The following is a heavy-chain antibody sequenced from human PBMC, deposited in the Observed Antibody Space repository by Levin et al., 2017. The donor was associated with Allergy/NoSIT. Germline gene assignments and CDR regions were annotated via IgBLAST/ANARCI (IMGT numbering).Heavy chain of an antibody. Sequence: SGPTLVKPTQTLTLTCTFSGFSLSTSGVGVGWIRQPPGKALEWLALIYWDDDKRYSPSLKSRLTITKDTSKNQVVLTMTNMDPVDTATYYCAHRRDLYCSGGSCYSFDYWGQGTLVTVSS. J-gene: IGHJ4*02. CDR1: GFSLSTSGVG. CDR2: IYWDDDK. D-gene: IGHD2-15*01. CDR3: AHRRDLYCSGGSCYSFDY. V-gene: IGHV2-5*02.